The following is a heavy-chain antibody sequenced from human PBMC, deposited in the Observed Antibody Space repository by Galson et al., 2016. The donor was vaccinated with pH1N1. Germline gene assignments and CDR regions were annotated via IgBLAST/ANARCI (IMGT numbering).Heavy chain of an antibody. Sequence: SVKVSCKVSGYTLTELSMHWVRRAPGKGLEWMEGFDPEDGETIYAQKFQGRVTMTEDTSTDTAYMELSSLRSEDTAVYYCATVIAAGYGMDVWGQGTTATVSS. V-gene: IGHV1-24*01. D-gene: IGHD6-13*01. CDR2: FDPEDGET. CDR1: GYTLTELS. CDR3: ATVIAAGYGMDV. J-gene: IGHJ6*02.